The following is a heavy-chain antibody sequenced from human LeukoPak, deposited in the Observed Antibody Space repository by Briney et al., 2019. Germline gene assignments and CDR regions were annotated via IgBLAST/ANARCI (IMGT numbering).Heavy chain of an antibody. V-gene: IGHV3-23*01. CDR1: GFTFSSYA. D-gene: IGHD3-3*01. J-gene: IGHJ4*02. Sequence: PGGSLRLSCAASGFTFSSYAMSWVRQAPGKGLEWVSAISGSGGSTYYADSVKGRFTISRDNSKNTLYLQMNSLRAEDTAVYYCAKDTQTDYDFWSGPDCWGQGTLVTVSS. CDR3: AKDTQTDYDFWSGPDC. CDR2: ISGSGGST.